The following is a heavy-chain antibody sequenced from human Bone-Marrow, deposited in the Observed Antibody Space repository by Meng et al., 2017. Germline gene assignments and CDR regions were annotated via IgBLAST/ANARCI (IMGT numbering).Heavy chain of an antibody. CDR2: IKSKVDGGTT. Sequence: GESLKISCAASGFPFSIAWMSWVRQAPGKGLEWVGRIKSKVDGGTTDFAAPVKGRFTIPRDDAQNTLYLQMDSLKTEDAAVYYCTTDLPFTEGGVITTWGQGTLVTVSS. J-gene: IGHJ5*02. CDR3: TTDLPFTEGGVITT. CDR1: GFPFSIAW. V-gene: IGHV3-15*01. D-gene: IGHD3-16*02.